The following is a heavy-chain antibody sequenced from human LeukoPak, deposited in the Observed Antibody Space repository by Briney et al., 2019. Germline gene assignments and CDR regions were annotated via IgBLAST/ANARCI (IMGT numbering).Heavy chain of an antibody. V-gene: IGHV4-59*12. CDR2: IYYSGST. D-gene: IGHD2-15*01. J-gene: IGHJ4*02. CDR3: ARGGVVVAAATFDH. CDR1: GGSISSYY. Sequence: SETLSLTCTVSGGSISSYYWSWIRQPPGKGLEWIGYIYYSGSTNYNPSLKGRVTMSVDTSKNQFSLKLSSVTAANTAIYYCARGGVVVAAATFDHWGQGTLVTVSS.